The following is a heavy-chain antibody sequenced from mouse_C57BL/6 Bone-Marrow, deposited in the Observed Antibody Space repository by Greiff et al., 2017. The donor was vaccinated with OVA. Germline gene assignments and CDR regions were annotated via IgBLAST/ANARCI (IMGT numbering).Heavy chain of an antibody. CDR3: ASNYGSSYDYAMDY. Sequence: EVQLQQSVAELVRPGASVKLSCTASGFNIQNTYMHWVKQRPEQGLEWIGRIDPANGNTKYAPKFQGKATITADTSSNTAYLQLSSLTSEDTAIYYCASNYGSSYDYAMDYWGQGTSVTVSS. CDR1: GFNIQNTY. D-gene: IGHD1-1*01. V-gene: IGHV14-3*01. J-gene: IGHJ4*01. CDR2: IDPANGNT.